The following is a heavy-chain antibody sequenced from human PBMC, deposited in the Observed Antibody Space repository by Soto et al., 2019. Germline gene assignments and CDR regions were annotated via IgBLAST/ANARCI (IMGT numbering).Heavy chain of an antibody. CDR2: IYPGDSDT. CDR1: GSSFTSYW. V-gene: IGHV5-51*01. Sequence: GESLKISCKGSGSSFTSYWSGWVRQMPGKGLEWMGIIYPGDSDTRYSPSFQGQVTISADKSISTAYLQWSSLKASDTAMYYCARQLIPEYCSGGSCYYYGMDVWGQGTTVTVSS. D-gene: IGHD2-15*01. J-gene: IGHJ6*02. CDR3: ARQLIPEYCSGGSCYYYGMDV.